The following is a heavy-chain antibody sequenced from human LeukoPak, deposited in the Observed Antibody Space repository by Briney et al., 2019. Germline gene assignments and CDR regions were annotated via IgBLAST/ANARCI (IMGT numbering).Heavy chain of an antibody. CDR1: GFTFSSYE. Sequence: PGGSLRLSCAASGFTFSSYEMNWVRQAPGKGLEWVANIKQDGSEKYYVDSVKGRFTISRDNAKNSLYLQMNSLRAEDTAVYYCARARGSSSWYYFDYWGQGTLVAVSS. CDR3: ARARGSSSWYYFDY. D-gene: IGHD6-13*01. J-gene: IGHJ4*02. CDR2: IKQDGSEK. V-gene: IGHV3-7*04.